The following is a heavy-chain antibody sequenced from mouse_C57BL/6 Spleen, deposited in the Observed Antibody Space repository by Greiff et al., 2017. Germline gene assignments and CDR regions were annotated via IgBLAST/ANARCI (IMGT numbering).Heavy chain of an antibody. CDR2: IWRGGST. CDR1: GFSLTSYG. Sequence: QVQLQQSGPGLVQPSQSLSITCTVSGFSLTSYGVHWVRQSPGQGLEWLGVIWRGGSTDYNAAFISRLSISKDNSKSQVFFKMNSLQADDTAIYYCARNPLYGSSYYFDYWGQGTTLTVSS. D-gene: IGHD1-1*01. J-gene: IGHJ2*01. V-gene: IGHV2-2*01. CDR3: ARNPLYGSSYYFDY.